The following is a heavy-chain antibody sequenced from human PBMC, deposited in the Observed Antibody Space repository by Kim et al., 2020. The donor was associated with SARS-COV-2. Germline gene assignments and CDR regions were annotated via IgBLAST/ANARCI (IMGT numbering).Heavy chain of an antibody. CDR3: ATDLTSTTSGSF. Sequence: YHQDSVKGRFTIPRDNSKKTLYLQMNSLRAEDTAVYYCATDLTSTTSGSFWGQGTLVTVSS. J-gene: IGHJ4*02. V-gene: IGHV3-33*01. D-gene: IGHD3-10*01.